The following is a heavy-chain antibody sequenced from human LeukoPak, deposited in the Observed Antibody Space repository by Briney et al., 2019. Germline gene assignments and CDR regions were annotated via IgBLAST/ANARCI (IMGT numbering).Heavy chain of an antibody. CDR1: GYTFTSYG. CDR2: FDPEDGKT. D-gene: IGHD5-18*01. Sequence: ASVKVSCKASGYTFTSYGISWVRQAPGQGLEWMGGFDPEDGKTIYAQKFQGRVTLTEDTSTDTAHMELSSLRSEDTAVHYCATDSRYSYGHLYYYAMDVWGQGPTVTVSS. J-gene: IGHJ6*02. CDR3: ATDSRYSYGHLYYYAMDV. V-gene: IGHV1-24*01.